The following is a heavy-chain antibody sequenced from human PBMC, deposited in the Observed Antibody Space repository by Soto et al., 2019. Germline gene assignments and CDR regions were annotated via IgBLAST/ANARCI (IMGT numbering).Heavy chain of an antibody. D-gene: IGHD3-10*01. V-gene: IGHV4-39*01. CDR1: CVSISSSSYY. Sequence: PSETLSLTCTVSCVSISSSSYYCGWIRQPPGKGLEWIGSIYYSGSTYYNPSLKSRVTISVDTSKNQFSLKLSSVTAADTAVYYCARHSPLLWFGELYPGAGNAFDIWGQGTMVTVSS. CDR2: IYYSGST. CDR3: ARHSPLLWFGELYPGAGNAFDI. J-gene: IGHJ3*02.